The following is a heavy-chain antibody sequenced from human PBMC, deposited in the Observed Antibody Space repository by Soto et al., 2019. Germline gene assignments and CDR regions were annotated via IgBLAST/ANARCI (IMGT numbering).Heavy chain of an antibody. CDR2: IYYSGST. D-gene: IGHD3-22*01. J-gene: IGHJ4*02. CDR1: GGSISSGDYY. V-gene: IGHV4-30-4*01. CDR3: ASSAWGVTYYYDSSGYPDY. Sequence: QVQLQESGPGLVKPSQTLSLTCTVSGGSISSGDYYWSWIRQPPGKGLEWIGYIYYSGSTYYNPSLKSRVTISVDTSKNQFALKLSSVTAADTAVYYCASSAWGVTYYYDSSGYPDYWGQGTLVTVSS.